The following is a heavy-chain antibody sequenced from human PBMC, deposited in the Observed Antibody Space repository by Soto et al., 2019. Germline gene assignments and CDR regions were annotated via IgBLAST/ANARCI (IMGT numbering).Heavy chain of an antibody. CDR1: GVTFSSYW. CDR3: AKDRDSSGWLGFDY. V-gene: IGHV3-7*03. J-gene: IGHJ4*02. CDR2: IKQDGSEK. Sequence: GGSLRLSCAASGVTFSSYWMSWVRQAPGKGLEWVANIKQDGSEKYYADSVKGRFTISRDNAKNSLYLQMNSLRVEDTALYYCAKDRDSSGWLGFDYWGQGTLVTVSS. D-gene: IGHD6-19*01.